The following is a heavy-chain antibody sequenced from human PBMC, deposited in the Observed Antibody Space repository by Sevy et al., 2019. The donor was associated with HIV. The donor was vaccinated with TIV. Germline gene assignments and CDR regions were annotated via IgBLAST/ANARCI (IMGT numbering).Heavy chain of an antibody. D-gene: IGHD2-8*01. CDR2: ISYDESHE. CDR3: ARDFGYCLNVVCHASGMDV. Sequence: GGSLRLSCAVSGFTINSYAVNWVRQAPGKGLGWVAGISYDESHEYYADSVKGRFTISRDSSKNTLSLQMNSLRPEDTAVYYCARDFGYCLNVVCHASGMDVWGPGTTVTVSS. V-gene: IGHV3-30-3*01. J-gene: IGHJ6*02. CDR1: GFTINSYA.